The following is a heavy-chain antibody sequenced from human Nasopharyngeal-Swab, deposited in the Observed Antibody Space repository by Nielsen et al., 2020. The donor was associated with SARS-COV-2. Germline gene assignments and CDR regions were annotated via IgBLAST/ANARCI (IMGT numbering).Heavy chain of an antibody. J-gene: IGHJ4*02. D-gene: IGHD3-22*01. CDR3: ARINSSGYYYGY. CDR1: GGSFSGYY. V-gene: IGHV4-34*01. CDR2: INHSGST. Sequence: SETLSLTCAVYGGSFSGYYWSWIRQPPGKGLEWIGEINHSGSTNYNPSLKSRVTISVDTSKNQFSLKLSSVTVADTAVYYCARINSSGYYYGYWGQGTLVTVSS.